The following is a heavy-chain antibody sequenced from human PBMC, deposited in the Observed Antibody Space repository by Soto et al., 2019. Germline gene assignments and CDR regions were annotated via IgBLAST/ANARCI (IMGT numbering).Heavy chain of an antibody. Sequence: GSLRLSCAASGFTFSSYWMSWVRQAPGKGLEWVANIKQDGSEKYYVDSVKGRFTISRDNAKNSLYLQMNSLRAEDTAVYYCARGMAVGSGWSRVTDYYYGMDVWGQGTTVTVSS. V-gene: IGHV3-7*05. J-gene: IGHJ6*02. D-gene: IGHD6-19*01. CDR3: ARGMAVGSGWSRVTDYYYGMDV. CDR1: GFTFSSYW. CDR2: IKQDGSEK.